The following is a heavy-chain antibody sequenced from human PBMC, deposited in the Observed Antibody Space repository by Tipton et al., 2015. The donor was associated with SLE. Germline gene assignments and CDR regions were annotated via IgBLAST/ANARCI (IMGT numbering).Heavy chain of an antibody. CDR2: IFNTGTT. Sequence: TLSLTCTVSGDSVSSTNYYWAWIRQPPGKGLEWVGTIFNTGTTYYNSSLKSRVAISADTSKNQFSLTLMSVTGADTAVYYCATATYYYGSGSYPWFDPWGQGILVTVSS. CDR3: ATATYYYGSGSYPWFDP. V-gene: IGHV4-39*07. CDR1: GDSVSSTNYY. J-gene: IGHJ5*02. D-gene: IGHD3-10*01.